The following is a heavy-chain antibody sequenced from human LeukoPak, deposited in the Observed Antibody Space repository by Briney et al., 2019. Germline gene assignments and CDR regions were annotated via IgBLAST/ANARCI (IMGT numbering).Heavy chain of an antibody. V-gene: IGHV3-7*05. CDR1: GFTFSSYW. CDR3: ARDQRYCSSSSCPWEPFDY. D-gene: IGHD2-2*01. J-gene: IGHJ4*02. Sequence: GGSLRLSCAASGFTFSSYWMSWVRQAPGKGLEWVANIKQDGSEKYYVDSVKGRFSISRDNAKNSLYLQMNSLRAEDTAVYYCARDQRYCSSSSCPWEPFDYWGQGTLVTVSS. CDR2: IKQDGSEK.